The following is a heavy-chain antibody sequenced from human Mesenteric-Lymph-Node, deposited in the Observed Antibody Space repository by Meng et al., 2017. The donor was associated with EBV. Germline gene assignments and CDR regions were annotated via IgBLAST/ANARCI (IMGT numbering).Heavy chain of an antibody. CDR3: ARRGGGYILDD. D-gene: IGHD5-24*01. CDR1: GGPISGSDYY. V-gene: IGHV4-39*01. Sequence: QVQLQESGPGLVKPSETLSLTCTVSGGPISGSDYYWSWIRQPPGKGLEWIGSVYHSGDTYHNPSLKSRLTISVDTSKNQFSLKVISVTAADTAVYYCARRGGGYILDDWGHGTLVTVSS. J-gene: IGHJ4*01. CDR2: VYHSGDT.